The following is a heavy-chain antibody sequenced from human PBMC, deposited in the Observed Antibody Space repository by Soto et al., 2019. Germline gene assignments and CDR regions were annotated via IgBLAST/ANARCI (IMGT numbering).Heavy chain of an antibody. CDR2: IYNSGST. D-gene: IGHD2-15*01. V-gene: IGHV4-30-2*01. CDR3: ARGTCSGGSCYEKTADDENKASFDY. Sequence: PSETLSLTCAVSGGSISSGGYSWSWIRQPPGKGLERIGYIYNSGSTYYNPSLKSRVTISVDRSKNQFSLKLSSVTAADTAVYYCARGTCSGGSCYEKTADDENKASFDYWGQGTLVTVSS. CDR1: GGSISSGGYS. J-gene: IGHJ4*02.